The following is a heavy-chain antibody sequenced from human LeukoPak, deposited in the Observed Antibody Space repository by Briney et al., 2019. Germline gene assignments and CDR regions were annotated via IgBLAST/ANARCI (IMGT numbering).Heavy chain of an antibody. D-gene: IGHD3-10*01. V-gene: IGHV5-51*01. CDR3: ARQSRDGSKTRGYYFDY. J-gene: IGHJ4*02. CDR2: IYPAESDT. CDR1: GYIFTNYW. Sequence: RGESLKISCQACGYIFTNYWIGWVRQMPGKGRESMGIIYPAESDTTYSPSFQGQVPISADESINTVYLQWSSLKASDTAMYYCARQSRDGSKTRGYYFDYWGQGTLVTVSS.